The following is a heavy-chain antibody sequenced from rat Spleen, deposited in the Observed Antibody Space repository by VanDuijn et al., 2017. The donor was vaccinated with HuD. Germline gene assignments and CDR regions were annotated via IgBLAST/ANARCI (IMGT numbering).Heavy chain of an antibody. CDR1: GFTFSRYW. J-gene: IGHJ2*01. CDR2: TTKTGGVI. Sequence: EVQLVESDGGLVQPGRSLKLSCVASGFTFSRYWMYCVRQAPGEGLEWVASTTKTGGVIYYPDSVKGRFTISRDNAKSTLYLQMNSLRSEDTATYYCTRNWDYWGQGVMVTVSS. V-gene: IGHV5-31*01. D-gene: IGHD3-6*01. CDR3: TRNWDY.